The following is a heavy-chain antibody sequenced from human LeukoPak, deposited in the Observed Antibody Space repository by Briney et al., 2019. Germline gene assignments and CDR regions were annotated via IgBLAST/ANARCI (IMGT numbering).Heavy chain of an antibody. Sequence: AGGPLRLSCAASGFTFSSYTMTWVRQAPGKGLEWVSAISGSGNNIHYADSVKGRFTISRDNSKNTLYLQMSSLRAEDTAVYYCAKASKRSYYYYYGVDVWGQGTTVTLSS. V-gene: IGHV3-23*01. D-gene: IGHD1-1*01. CDR1: GFTFSSYT. J-gene: IGHJ6*02. CDR3: AKASKRSYYYYYGVDV. CDR2: ISGSGNNI.